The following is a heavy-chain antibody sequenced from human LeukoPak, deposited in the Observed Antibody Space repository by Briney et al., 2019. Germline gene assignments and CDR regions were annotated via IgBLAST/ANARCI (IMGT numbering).Heavy chain of an antibody. CDR3: AKVQSDFWSGYPYYFDY. Sequence: LTGGSLRLSCAASGFTFSCYAMSWVRQAPGKGLEWVSAISGSGGSTYYADSVKGRFTISRDNSKNTLYLQMNSLRAEDTAVYYCAKVQSDFWSGYPYYFDYWGQGTLVTVSS. J-gene: IGHJ4*02. CDR2: ISGSGGST. CDR1: GFTFSCYA. D-gene: IGHD3-3*01. V-gene: IGHV3-23*01.